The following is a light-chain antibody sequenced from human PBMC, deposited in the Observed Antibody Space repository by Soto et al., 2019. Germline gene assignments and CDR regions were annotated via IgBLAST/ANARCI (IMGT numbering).Light chain of an antibody. V-gene: IGLV2-14*01. CDR3: SSYTSANTLGYV. Sequence: QSALTQPASVSGSPGQSITISCTGTSSDVGGYDYVSWYQQLPGTAPKLILYEVTYRPSGISHRFSGSKSGNTASLTISGLQPEDEADYYCSSYTSANTLGYVFGTGTKLTVL. CDR1: SSDVGGYDY. J-gene: IGLJ1*01. CDR2: EVT.